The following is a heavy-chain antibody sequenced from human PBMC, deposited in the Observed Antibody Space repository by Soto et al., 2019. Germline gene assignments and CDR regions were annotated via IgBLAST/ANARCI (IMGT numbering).Heavy chain of an antibody. V-gene: IGHV1-18*01. J-gene: IGHJ4*02. D-gene: IGHD1-1*01. Sequence: QVHLVQSGAEVKKPGASVKVSCKASGYTFTSYGITWVRQAPGQGLEWMGWISAHNGNTDYAQKLQGRVIVTRDTSTSPTYMGLRSVGSDDRAVSYCARGRYGDYWGQGALVTVSS. CDR2: ISAHNGNT. CDR1: GYTFTSYG. CDR3: ARGRYGDY.